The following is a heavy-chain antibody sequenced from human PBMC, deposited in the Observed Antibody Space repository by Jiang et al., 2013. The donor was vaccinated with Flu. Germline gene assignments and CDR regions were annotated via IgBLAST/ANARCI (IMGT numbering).Heavy chain of an antibody. V-gene: IGHV1-69*04. CDR2: IIPILGIA. D-gene: IGHD3-22*01. J-gene: IGHJ5*02. CDR1: GGTFSSYT. Sequence: SGAEVKKDLGSSVKVSCKASGGTFSSYTISWVRQAPGQGLEWMGRIIPILGIANYAQKFQGRVTITADKSTSTAYMELSSLRSEDTAVYYCAREGVYYYDSSGRRNWFDPWGQGTLV. CDR3: AREGVYYYDSSGRRNWFDP.